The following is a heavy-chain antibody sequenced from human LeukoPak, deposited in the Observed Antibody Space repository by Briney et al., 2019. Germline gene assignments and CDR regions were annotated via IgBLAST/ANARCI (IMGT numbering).Heavy chain of an antibody. CDR3: ARARSYYDRGYYFDY. Sequence: GGSLRLSCAASGFTFSASGFTFNDYYMSWIRQAPGKGLEWVSYISSSGHTIYYADSVRGRFTISRDNAKNSLYLQMNNLRAEDTAVYYCARARSYYDRGYYFDYWGHGTLVTVSP. CDR2: ISSSGHTI. D-gene: IGHD3-22*01. J-gene: IGHJ4*01. V-gene: IGHV3-11*01. CDR1: GFTFNDYY.